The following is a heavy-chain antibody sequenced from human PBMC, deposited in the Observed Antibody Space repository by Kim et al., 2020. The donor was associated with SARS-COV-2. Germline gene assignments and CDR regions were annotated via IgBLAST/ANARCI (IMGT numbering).Heavy chain of an antibody. CDR3: ARVLLGAGGYFQH. D-gene: IGHD1-26*01. V-gene: IGHV3-74*01. Sequence: GESLRLSCAASGFIFSSYWMHWVRQAPGKGLVWVSRITSDGRSATYADSVKGRFTISRDNAKNTLYLQMNSLRVDDTAVYYCARVLLGAGGYFQHWGQGTLVTVSS. CDR2: ITSDGRSA. J-gene: IGHJ1*01. CDR1: GFIFSSYW.